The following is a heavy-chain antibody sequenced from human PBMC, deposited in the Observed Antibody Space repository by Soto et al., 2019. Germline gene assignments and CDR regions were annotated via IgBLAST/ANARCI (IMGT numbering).Heavy chain of an antibody. Sequence: GSLRLSCAASGFTFSSYGMHWVRQAPGKGLEWVAVIWYDGSNKYYADSVKGRFTISRDNSKNTLYLQMNSLRAEDTAVYYCAKVSLYGSGSLTGGKYYFDYWGQGTLVTVSS. V-gene: IGHV3-33*06. J-gene: IGHJ4*02. D-gene: IGHD3-10*01. CDR1: GFTFSSYG. CDR2: IWYDGSNK. CDR3: AKVSLYGSGSLTGGKYYFDY.